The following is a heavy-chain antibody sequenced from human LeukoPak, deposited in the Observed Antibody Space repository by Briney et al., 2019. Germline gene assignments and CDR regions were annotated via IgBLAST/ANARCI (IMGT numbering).Heavy chain of an antibody. V-gene: IGHV1-2*02. CDR2: INPNSGGT. CDR1: GYTFTGYY. Sequence: ASVKVSCKASGYTFTGYYMHWVRQAPGQGLEWMGWINPNSGGTNYAQKFQGRVTMTRDTSISTAYMELSRLRSDDTAVYYCARFKEVYYYDSSGSDPVGAFDIWGQGTMVTVSS. D-gene: IGHD3-22*01. J-gene: IGHJ3*02. CDR3: ARFKEVYYYDSSGSDPVGAFDI.